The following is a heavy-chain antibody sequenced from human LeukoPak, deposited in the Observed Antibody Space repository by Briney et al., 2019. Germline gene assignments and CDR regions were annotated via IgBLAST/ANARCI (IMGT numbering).Heavy chain of an antibody. CDR1: GYSFTNYW. Sequence: GESLKISCKSSGYSFTNYWIGWVRQMPGKGLEWMGIIYPGDSDTRYSPSFQGQVTISADKSISTAYLQWSSLKASDTATYYCARRIEGRWGEFDYWGQGTLVTVSS. J-gene: IGHJ4*02. CDR3: ARRIEGRWGEFDY. D-gene: IGHD4-23*01. CDR2: IYPGDSDT. V-gene: IGHV5-51*01.